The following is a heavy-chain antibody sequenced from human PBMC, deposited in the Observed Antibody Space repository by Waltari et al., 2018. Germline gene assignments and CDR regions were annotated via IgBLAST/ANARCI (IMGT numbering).Heavy chain of an antibody. J-gene: IGHJ3*02. CDR3: ARELWSERAVDI. D-gene: IGHD3-10*01. Sequence: QVQLQESGPGLVKPSETLSLTCTVSGGSISSYYWSWIRQPPGKGLEWIGYIYYSGSTIYNPSLKSRVTISAVTSKNQVSLKLSSVTAADTAVYYCARELWSERAVDIWGQGTMVTVSS. CDR1: GGSISSYY. CDR2: IYYSGST. V-gene: IGHV4-59*01.